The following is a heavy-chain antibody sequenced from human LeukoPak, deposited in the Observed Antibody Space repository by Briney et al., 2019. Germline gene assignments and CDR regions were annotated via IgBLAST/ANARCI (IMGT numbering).Heavy chain of an antibody. Sequence: GGSLRLSCAASGFTFSAYYMSWIGQAPGKGLEWVSYISSSGSTIYYADSVKGRFTISRDNAKNSLYLQMNSLRAEDTAVYYCARGGWLQFSGDNIDYWGQGTLVTVSS. D-gene: IGHD5-24*01. J-gene: IGHJ4*02. CDR3: ARGGWLQFSGDNIDY. CDR2: ISSSGSTI. CDR1: GFTFSAYY. V-gene: IGHV3-11*04.